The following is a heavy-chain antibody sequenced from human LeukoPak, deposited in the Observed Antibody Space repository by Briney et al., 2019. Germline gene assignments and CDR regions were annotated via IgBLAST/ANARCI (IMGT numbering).Heavy chain of an antibody. CDR3: AREFEEGDDY. J-gene: IGHJ4*02. V-gene: IGHV3-48*03. CDR1: GFTFSSYA. Sequence: PGRSLRLSCAASGFTFSSYAMHWVRQAPGKGLEWVSYISSSGSTIYYADSVKGRFTISRDNAKNSLYLQMNSLRAEDTAVYYCAREFEEGDDYWGQGTLVTVSS. D-gene: IGHD3-10*01. CDR2: ISSSGSTI.